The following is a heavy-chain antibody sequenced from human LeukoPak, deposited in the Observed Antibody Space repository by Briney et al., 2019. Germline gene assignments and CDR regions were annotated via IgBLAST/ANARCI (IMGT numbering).Heavy chain of an antibody. Sequence: SETLSLTCSVADGSISSRSVYWGWLRQSPGKGLEWIGSIYYSGTSYYNPALKSRVTISVDTSKNQFSLKLRSVTAADTAVYYCAREAMEPKYYFWSGRIKNWFDPWGQGTLVTVSS. CDR1: DGSISSRSVY. V-gene: IGHV4-39*07. J-gene: IGHJ5*02. D-gene: IGHD3-3*01. CDR2: IYYSGTS. CDR3: AREAMEPKYYFWSGRIKNWFDP.